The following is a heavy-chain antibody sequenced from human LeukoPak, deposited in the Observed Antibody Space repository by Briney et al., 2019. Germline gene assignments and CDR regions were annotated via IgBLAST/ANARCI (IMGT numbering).Heavy chain of an antibody. CDR2: ISYDGSNK. CDR1: GFTFSSYG. CDR3: AKDAWNIVVVVAASSEFDY. J-gene: IGHJ4*02. V-gene: IGHV3-30*18. Sequence: HTGGSLRLSCAASGFTFSSYGMHWVRQAPGKELEWVAVISYDGSNKYYADSVKGRFTISRDNSKNTLYLQMNSLRAEDTAVYYCAKDAWNIVVVVAASSEFDYWGQGTLVTVSS. D-gene: IGHD2-15*01.